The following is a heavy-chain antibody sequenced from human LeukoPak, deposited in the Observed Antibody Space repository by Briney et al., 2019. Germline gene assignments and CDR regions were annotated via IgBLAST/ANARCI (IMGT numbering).Heavy chain of an antibody. D-gene: IGHD3-22*01. CDR3: ARAVYDSSGWFDY. CDR2: IYSGGST. Sequence: GGSLRLSCAASGFTVSSNYMSWVRQAPGKGLEWVSVIYSGGSTYYADSVKGRFTISRDNSKNTLYLQMNSLRAEDTAVYYCARAVYDSSGWFDYWGQGIRVTVSS. J-gene: IGHJ4*02. V-gene: IGHV3-53*01. CDR1: GFTVSSNY.